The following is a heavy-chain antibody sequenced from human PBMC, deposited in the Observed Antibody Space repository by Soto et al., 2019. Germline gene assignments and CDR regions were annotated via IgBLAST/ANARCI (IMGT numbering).Heavy chain of an antibody. CDR3: TRGLDNYSYFDY. D-gene: IGHD4-4*01. V-gene: IGHV3-74*01. J-gene: IGHJ4*02. CDR2: INTDGSST. CDR1: GFTFRSYW. Sequence: EVQLVESGGGLVQPGGSLRLSCAASGFTFRSYWMHSVRQAPGKGLEWVSRINTDGSSTVYADSVKGRFTISRDNAKNPLHVQLTGLTAEDMGVYYCTRGLDNYSYFDYWGQGNLVTVSS.